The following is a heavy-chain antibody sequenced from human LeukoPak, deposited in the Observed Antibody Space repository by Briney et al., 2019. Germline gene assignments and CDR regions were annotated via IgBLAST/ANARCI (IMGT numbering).Heavy chain of an antibody. D-gene: IGHD6-19*01. Sequence: PGGSLRLSCAASGFTFSKYWMLWVRQAPGKGLESVSRINTDGTVTTYADSVKGRFTVSRDNADNTMFLQMNSVRDEDTAMYHCATKQWLAPPPDSWGQGTPVTVSS. CDR3: ATKQWLAPPPDS. CDR1: GFTFSKYW. J-gene: IGHJ4*02. V-gene: IGHV3-74*01. CDR2: INTDGTVT.